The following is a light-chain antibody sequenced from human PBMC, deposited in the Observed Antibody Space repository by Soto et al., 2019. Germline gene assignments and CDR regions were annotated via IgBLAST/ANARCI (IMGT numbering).Light chain of an antibody. V-gene: IGKV3D-15*01. J-gene: IGKJ4*01. CDR2: GAS. CDR1: QSIGST. Sequence: EIVMTQSPATLSVSPGERATLSCRASQSIGSTLAWYQQKPGRAPRLLIYGASTRATGIPARFSGSGSGTEFTLTISSLQSEDFAVYNCQQYNNWPLTFGGGTKLEIK. CDR3: QQYNNWPLT.